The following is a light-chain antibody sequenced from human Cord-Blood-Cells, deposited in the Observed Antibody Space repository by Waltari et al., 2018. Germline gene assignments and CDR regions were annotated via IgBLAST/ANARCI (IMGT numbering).Light chain of an antibody. J-gene: IGLJ1*01. CDR1: SSDVGGYNY. V-gene: IGLV2-14*01. Sequence: QSALTQPASVSGSPAQSTTISCTGTSSDVGGYNYVLWYQQHPGKAPKLMIYEVSNRPSGVSNRFSGSKSGNTASLTISGLQAEDEADYYCSSYTSSSTLGFGTGTKVTVL. CDR2: EVS. CDR3: SSYTSSSTLG.